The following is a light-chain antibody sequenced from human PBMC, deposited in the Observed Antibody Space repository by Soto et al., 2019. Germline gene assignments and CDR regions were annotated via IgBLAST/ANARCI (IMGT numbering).Light chain of an antibody. Sequence: DIQMTQSPSTLSASVGDRVTITCRASQSISSWLAWYQQKSGTAPKLLIYKASSLGRGVPSRFSGSGSGTEFTLTISSLQPDDFATYYCQQYNSYWTFGQGTKVEIK. CDR3: QQYNSYWT. V-gene: IGKV1-5*03. CDR2: KAS. J-gene: IGKJ1*01. CDR1: QSISSW.